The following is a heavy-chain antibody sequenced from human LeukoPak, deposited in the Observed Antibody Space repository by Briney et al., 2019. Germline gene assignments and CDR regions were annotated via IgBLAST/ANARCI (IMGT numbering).Heavy chain of an antibody. V-gene: IGHV1-24*01. J-gene: IGHJ4*02. D-gene: IGHD3-10*01. Sequence: ASVKVSCKASGYXFTGYYIHWVRQAPGKGLEWMGGFDPEDGETIYAQKFQGRVTMTEDTSTDTAYMELSSLRSEDTAVYYCATCNPYYYGSRNLKELDYWGQGTLVTVSS. CDR1: GYXFTGYY. CDR3: ATCNPYYYGSRNLKELDY. CDR2: FDPEDGET.